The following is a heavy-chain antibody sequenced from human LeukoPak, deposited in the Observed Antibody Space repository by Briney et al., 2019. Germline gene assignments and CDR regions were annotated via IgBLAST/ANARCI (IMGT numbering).Heavy chain of an antibody. CDR2: MNPNSGNT. Sequence: GASVKVSCKASGYTFTSYDINWVRQATGQGLEWMGWMNPNSGNTGYAQKFQGRVTMTRNISISTAYMELSSLRSEDTAVYYCARGLFSIVVVVAATPGMDVWGQGTTVTVSS. D-gene: IGHD2-15*01. J-gene: IGHJ6*02. V-gene: IGHV1-8*01. CDR3: ARGLFSIVVVVAATPGMDV. CDR1: GYTFTSYD.